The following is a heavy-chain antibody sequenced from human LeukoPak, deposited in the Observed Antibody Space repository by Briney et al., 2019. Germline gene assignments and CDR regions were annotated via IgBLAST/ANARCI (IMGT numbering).Heavy chain of an antibody. CDR1: GFTLSSYA. D-gene: IGHD5-18*01. V-gene: IGHV3-30-3*01. Sequence: PGRSLRLSCAASGFTLSSYAMHWVRQAPGKGLEWVAVISYDGSNKYYADSVKGRFTISRDNSKNTLYLQMNSLRAEDTAVYYCARDAPGYSYGLSPLDYWGQGTLVTVSS. CDR2: ISYDGSNK. J-gene: IGHJ4*02. CDR3: ARDAPGYSYGLSPLDY.